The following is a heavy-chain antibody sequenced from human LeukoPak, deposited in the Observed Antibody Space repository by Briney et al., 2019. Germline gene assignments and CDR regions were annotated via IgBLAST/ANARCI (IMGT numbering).Heavy chain of an antibody. CDR2: MSPNGDNT. D-gene: IGHD6-13*01. CDR1: GFTFSSYS. Sequence: GGSLRLSCAASGFTFSSYSMHWVRQAPGKGLEYVSHMSPNGDNTYYADSVKGRFTISRDNAKNSLSLQMNSLRAEDTAVYYCAREFATLWYSSSSEVYFDYWGQGTLVTVSS. CDR3: AREFATLWYSSSSEVYFDY. J-gene: IGHJ4*02. V-gene: IGHV3-64*02.